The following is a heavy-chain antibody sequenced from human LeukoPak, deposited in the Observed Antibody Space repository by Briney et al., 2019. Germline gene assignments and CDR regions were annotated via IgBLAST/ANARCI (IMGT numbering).Heavy chain of an antibody. CDR1: GFTFTDYF. J-gene: IGHJ6*02. Sequence: GGSLRLSCVASGFTFTDYFMSWVRQAPGKGLEWVASIKHNGGEKYYVDSVKGRFTISRDDSKSTLYLQMNSLKIEDTAVYYCTTDEDWNYARKDVWGQGATVIVSS. D-gene: IGHD1-7*01. CDR2: IKHNGGEK. CDR3: TTDEDWNYARKDV. V-gene: IGHV3-7*03.